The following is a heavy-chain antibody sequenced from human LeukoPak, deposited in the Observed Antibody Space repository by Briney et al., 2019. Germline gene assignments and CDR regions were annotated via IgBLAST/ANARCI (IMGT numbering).Heavy chain of an antibody. CDR3: ARTGGDCSSGLCYYAMDV. D-gene: IGHD2-21*02. CDR1: GGTFSSYA. J-gene: IGHJ6*02. Sequence: ASVKVSCKASGGTFSSYAISWVRQAPGQGLEWMGRIIPILGIANYAQKFQGRVTITADKSTSTACMELSSLRSEDTAVYYCARTGGDCSSGLCYYAMDVWGQGTTVTVS. CDR2: IIPILGIA. V-gene: IGHV1-69*04.